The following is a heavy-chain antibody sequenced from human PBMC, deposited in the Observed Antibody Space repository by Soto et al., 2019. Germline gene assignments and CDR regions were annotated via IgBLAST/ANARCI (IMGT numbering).Heavy chain of an antibody. CDR2: ISAYNGNR. CDR1: GYSFTDFG. V-gene: IGHV1-18*01. D-gene: IGHD3-9*01. CDR3: ARAHDILTVWEFEY. J-gene: IGHJ4*02. Sequence: QAQLVQSGSEVKRPGASVKVSCKASGYSFTDFGVNWVRQAPGQGLEWLGWISAYNGNRVYAQSFQGRLTVTTDTNTDTSYLELTSLRSDDTAIYYCARAHDILTVWEFEYWGQGTLVTVSS.